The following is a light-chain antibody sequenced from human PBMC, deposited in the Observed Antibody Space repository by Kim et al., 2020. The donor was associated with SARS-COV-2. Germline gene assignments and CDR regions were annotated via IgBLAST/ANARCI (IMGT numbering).Light chain of an antibody. V-gene: IGKV4-1*01. Sequence: DIVMTQSPDSLAVSLGERATINCKSSQSVLYSSKNKNYLAWYQQKPGQPPKLLIYWASTRESGVPDRFSGSGSGTDFTLTISSLQAEDVAVYYCQQYYKTPWTFGQGTKVDIK. CDR1: QSVLYSSKNKNY. CDR2: WAS. CDR3: QQYYKTPWT. J-gene: IGKJ1*01.